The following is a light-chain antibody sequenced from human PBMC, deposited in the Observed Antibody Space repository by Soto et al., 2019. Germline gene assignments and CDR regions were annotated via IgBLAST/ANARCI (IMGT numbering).Light chain of an antibody. Sequence: QSVLTRPPSVSGAPGQRVTISCTGSSSNIGADYDVHWYQQLPGTAPKLLIYGNTNRPSGVPDRFSGSKSGTSASLAVTGLQAEDEADYYCQSYDSTLISSVFGGGTKLTVL. V-gene: IGLV1-40*01. J-gene: IGLJ2*01. CDR3: QSYDSTLISSV. CDR1: SSNIGADYD. CDR2: GNT.